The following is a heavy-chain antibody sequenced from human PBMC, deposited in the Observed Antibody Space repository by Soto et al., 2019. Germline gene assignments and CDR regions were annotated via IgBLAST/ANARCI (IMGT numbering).Heavy chain of an antibody. CDR2: INHSGST. V-gene: IGHV4-34*01. CDR1: GGSFSDYY. J-gene: IGHJ5*02. D-gene: IGHD3-22*01. Sequence: PSETLSLTCAVYGGSFSDYYWTWIRQPPGKGLEWIGKINHSGSTNYNPSLKSRVAMSVDTSRNHFFLKVTSVTAADTAVYYCARGIRDIIYYYDSSALNWFDPWGQGTLVTVSS. CDR3: ARGIRDIIYYYDSSALNWFDP.